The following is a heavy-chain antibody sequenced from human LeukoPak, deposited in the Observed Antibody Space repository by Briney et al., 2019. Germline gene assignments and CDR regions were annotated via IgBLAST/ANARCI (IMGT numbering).Heavy chain of an antibody. J-gene: IGHJ4*02. CDR2: VNWNGGYT. Sequence: PGGSLRLSCATAGVTFDDYAMNWSRQAPGKGLEWVSYVNWNGGYTGYADSVRGRFTISRDNAKNSLFLQRNSLRAEDTAVYYCAREGYDILTEGFDYWGQGTLVTVSS. V-gene: IGHV3-20*04. D-gene: IGHD3-9*01. CDR3: AREGYDILTEGFDY. CDR1: GVTFDDYA.